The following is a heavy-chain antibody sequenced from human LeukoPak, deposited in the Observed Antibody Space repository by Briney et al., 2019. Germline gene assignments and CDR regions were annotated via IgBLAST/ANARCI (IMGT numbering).Heavy chain of an antibody. D-gene: IGHD4-17*01. J-gene: IGHJ4*02. V-gene: IGHV1-18*01. Sequence: ASVKVSCKASGYTFTVYGISWVRQAPGQGLEWMGWISAYNGNTNYAQKLQGRVTMTTDTSTSTAYMELRSLRSDDTAVYYCARDRTTVTTYYFDYWGQGTLVTVSS. CDR1: GYTFTVYG. CDR3: ARDRTTVTTYYFDY. CDR2: ISAYNGNT.